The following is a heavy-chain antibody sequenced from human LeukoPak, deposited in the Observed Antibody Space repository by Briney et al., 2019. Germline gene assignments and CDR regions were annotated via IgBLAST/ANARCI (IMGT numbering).Heavy chain of an antibody. D-gene: IGHD3-10*01. CDR1: GYTFTDYY. CDR3: ARDSVGLDY. V-gene: IGHV1-2*02. Sequence: ASVKVSCKASGYTFTDYYMHWVRQAPGQGLEWMGWINPNSGGTNYAQKFQGRVTMTRDTSIRTAYMEVSRLIFDDTAVYYCARDSVGLDYWGQGTLATVSS. CDR2: INPNSGGT. J-gene: IGHJ4*02.